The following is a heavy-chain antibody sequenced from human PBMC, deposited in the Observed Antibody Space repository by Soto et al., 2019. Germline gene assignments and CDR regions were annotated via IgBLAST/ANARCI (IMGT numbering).Heavy chain of an antibody. J-gene: IGHJ5*02. Sequence: NPSETLSLTCTVSGGSISRHYWSWIRQPPGKGLEWIGYIYYSGSTNYNPSLKSRVTISVDTSKNQFSLKLSSVTAADTAVYYCARATPDYDFWSGENWFDPWGQGTLVTVSS. V-gene: IGHV4-59*11. D-gene: IGHD3-3*01. CDR2: IYYSGST. CDR1: GGSISRHY. CDR3: ARATPDYDFWSGENWFDP.